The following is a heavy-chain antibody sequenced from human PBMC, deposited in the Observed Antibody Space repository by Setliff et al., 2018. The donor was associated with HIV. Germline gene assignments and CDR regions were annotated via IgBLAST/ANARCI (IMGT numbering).Heavy chain of an antibody. CDR1: GYTFTSYC. Sequence: ASVKVSCKDSGYTFTSYCISWVRQAPGQGLEWMGWISAYNGNTNYAQKLQGRVTMTTDTSTSTAYMELRSLRSDDTAVYYCATDKGTTLSSYYSFYMDVWGKGTTVTVSS. CDR3: ATDKGTTLSSYYSFYMDV. V-gene: IGHV1-18*01. D-gene: IGHD4-4*01. J-gene: IGHJ6*03. CDR2: ISAYNGNT.